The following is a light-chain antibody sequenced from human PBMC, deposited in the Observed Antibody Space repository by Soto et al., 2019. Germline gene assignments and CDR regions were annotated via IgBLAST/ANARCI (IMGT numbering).Light chain of an antibody. J-gene: IGKJ4*01. V-gene: IGKV1-12*01. CDR2: AAS. Sequence: IQMTQSASAVSASVGDTVTVTCRASQSFSGWLAWYQQKPGKAPKLLIYAASSLQSGVPSRFSGSGSGTDFTLTISSLQPEDFATYYCQQANSFPLTFGGGTKVDIK. CDR1: QSFSGW. CDR3: QQANSFPLT.